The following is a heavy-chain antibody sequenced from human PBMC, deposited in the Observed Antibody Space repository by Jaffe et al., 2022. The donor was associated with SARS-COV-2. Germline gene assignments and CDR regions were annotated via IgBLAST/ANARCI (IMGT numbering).Heavy chain of an antibody. CDR1: GGSISSSSYY. D-gene: IGHD5-18*01. J-gene: IGHJ4*02. CDR3: ATAYSYGPHDY. CDR2: IYYSGST. Sequence: QLQLQESGPGLVKPSEALSLTCTVSGGSISSSSYYWGWIRQPPGKGLEWIGSIYYSGSTYYNPSLKSLVTMSVDTSKNQFSLKLSSVTAADTAVYYCATAYSYGPHDYWGQGTLVTVSS. V-gene: IGHV4-39*01.